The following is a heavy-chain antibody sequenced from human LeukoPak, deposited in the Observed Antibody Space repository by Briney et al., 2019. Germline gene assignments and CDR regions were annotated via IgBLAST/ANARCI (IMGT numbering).Heavy chain of an antibody. D-gene: IGHD6-13*01. CDR1: GGSFSGDY. CDR3: ARGVAAAAATHPHTQKPYYYYGMDV. Sequence: PSETLSLTCAVYGGSFSGDYWSWIRQPPGKGLEWIGEINHSGSTNYNPSLKSRVTISVDTSKNQFSLKLSSVTAADTAVYYCARGVAAAAATHPHTQKPYYYYGMDVWGQGTTVTVSS. V-gene: IGHV4-34*01. J-gene: IGHJ6*02. CDR2: INHSGST.